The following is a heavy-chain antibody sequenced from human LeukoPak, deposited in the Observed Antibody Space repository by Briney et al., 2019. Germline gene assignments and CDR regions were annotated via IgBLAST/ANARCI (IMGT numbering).Heavy chain of an antibody. CDR1: GFSFSTYA. CDR3: AKDRIPDGFYSLDH. CDR2: IFGSGAGI. Sequence: PGGSLRLSCTASGFSFSTYAMNWVRQAPGKGLEWVSVIFGSGAGINYADSVKGRFTISRDNSKNKLYLQMNNQRGEDTAIYYCAKDRIPDGFYSLDHWGQGALVTVSS. V-gene: IGHV3-23*01. D-gene: IGHD3-3*01. J-gene: IGHJ4*02.